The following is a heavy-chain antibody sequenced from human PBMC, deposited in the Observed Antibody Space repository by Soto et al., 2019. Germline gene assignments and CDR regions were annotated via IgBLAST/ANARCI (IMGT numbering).Heavy chain of an antibody. V-gene: IGHV3-48*02. J-gene: IGHJ4*02. CDR3: ARVQKTYYYDSSGYTDY. Sequence: GGSLRLSCAASGFTFSSYSMNWVRQAPGKGLEWVSYISSSSSTIYYADSVKGRFTISRDNAKNSLYLQMNSLRDEDTAVYYCARVQKTYYYDSSGYTDYWGQGTLVTVSS. D-gene: IGHD3-22*01. CDR1: GFTFSSYS. CDR2: ISSSSSTI.